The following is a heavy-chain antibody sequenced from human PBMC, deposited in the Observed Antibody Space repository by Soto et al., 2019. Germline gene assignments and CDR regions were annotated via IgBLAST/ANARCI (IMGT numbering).Heavy chain of an antibody. CDR3: TSPTIFEGPDDAFDI. CDR1: GFTVGDYA. CDR2: IRSKAYGGTT. Sequence: PGGSLRVSYAASGFTVGDYAIGGFRQAPGKGLEWVGFIRSKAYGGTTEYAASVKGRFTISRDDSKSIAYLQMNSLKTEDTAVYYCTSPTIFEGPDDAFDIWGQGTMVTVSS. D-gene: IGHD3-3*01. J-gene: IGHJ3*02. V-gene: IGHV3-49*03.